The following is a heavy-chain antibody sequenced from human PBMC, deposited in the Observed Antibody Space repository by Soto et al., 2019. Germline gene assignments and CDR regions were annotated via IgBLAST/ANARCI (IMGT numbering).Heavy chain of an antibody. J-gene: IGHJ4*02. CDR2: IIPAFGTA. Sequence: QVQLVQSGAEVKNPGSSVKVSCKTSGGTFNSYLIEWVRQAPGQGLEWMGGIIPAFGTAKYAQKFQGRVTITADKHKTTAYMEVRTLTSEDTAVYYCARGLVQPPVGLYFDTWGQGTLVTVSS. V-gene: IGHV1-69*06. CDR3: ARGLVQPPVGLYFDT. D-gene: IGHD2-15*01. CDR1: GGTFNSYL.